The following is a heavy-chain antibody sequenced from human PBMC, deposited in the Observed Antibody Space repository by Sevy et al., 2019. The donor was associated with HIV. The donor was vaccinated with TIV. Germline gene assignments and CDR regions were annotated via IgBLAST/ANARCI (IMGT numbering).Heavy chain of an antibody. D-gene: IGHD3-22*01. V-gene: IGHV3-15*01. J-gene: IGHJ6*03. CDR3: TTNTLYYYDSSGPRSYYYYYMDV. CDR2: IKSKTDGGTT. CDR1: GFTFSNAW. Sequence: GVSLRLSCAASGFTFSNAWMSWVRQAPGKGLEWVGRIKSKTDGGTTDYAAPVKGRFTISRDDSKNTLFPKMNSLKTEDTAVYYCTTNTLYYYDSSGPRSYYYYYMDVWCKGTTVTVSS.